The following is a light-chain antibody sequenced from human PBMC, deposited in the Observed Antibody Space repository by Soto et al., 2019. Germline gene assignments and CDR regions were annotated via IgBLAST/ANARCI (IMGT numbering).Light chain of an antibody. CDR3: QQYNNWTRT. CDR1: QSVSRN. V-gene: IGKV3-15*01. Sequence: EIVMTQSPATLSVSPGERATLSCRASQSVSRNLAWYQQKPGQAPRLLIYGASTRATGIPARFSGSGSGTEFTLTISSLQYEDFAVYDCQQYNNWTRTFGQGTKVDI. J-gene: IGKJ1*01. CDR2: GAS.